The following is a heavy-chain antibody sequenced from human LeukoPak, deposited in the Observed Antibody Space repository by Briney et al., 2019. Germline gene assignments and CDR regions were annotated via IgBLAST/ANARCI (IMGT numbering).Heavy chain of an antibody. Sequence: PGGSLRLSCVASGFTFSDYYMSWIRQAPGKGLEWVSYISGTGSASYYVDSVKGRFTISRDNTKNSLYLQMNSLRAEDTAVYYCARDWCSSTSCPNDYWGQGTLVTVSS. CDR2: ISGTGSAS. V-gene: IGHV3-11*04. CDR1: GFTFSDYY. D-gene: IGHD2-2*01. CDR3: ARDWCSSTSCPNDY. J-gene: IGHJ4*02.